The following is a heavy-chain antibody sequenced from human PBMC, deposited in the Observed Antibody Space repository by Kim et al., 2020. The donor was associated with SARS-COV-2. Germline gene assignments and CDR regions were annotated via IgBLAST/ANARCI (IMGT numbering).Heavy chain of an antibody. CDR3: ARGPLVTTPYFDY. V-gene: IGHV1-2*05. CDR1: GYTFTCYY. J-gene: IGHJ4*02. D-gene: IGHD2-21*02. CDR2: INPKSGGK. Sequence: ASVKVSCKASGYTFTCYYMHWVRQAPGKGLEWMGRINPKSGGKNYAQKFQGRVTMTRDTYISKAYMELSKRRSDDTDGYYCARGPLVTTPYFDYWGQGT.